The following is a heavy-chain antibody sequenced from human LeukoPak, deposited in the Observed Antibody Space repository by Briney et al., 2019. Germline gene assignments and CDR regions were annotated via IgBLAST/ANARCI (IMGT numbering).Heavy chain of an antibody. CDR3: AKGEGLRYFDWFDY. CDR2: IRYDGSDQ. D-gene: IGHD3-9*01. J-gene: IGHJ4*02. CDR1: GFTFNNFA. Sequence: PGGSLRLSCAASGFTFNNFAMHWVRQAPGKGLEWVAFIRYDGSDQFYAGSLKGRFTISRDNSKNTLYLQMDSLRAEDTAVYYCAKGEGLRYFDWFDYWGQGTLVTVSS. V-gene: IGHV3-30*02.